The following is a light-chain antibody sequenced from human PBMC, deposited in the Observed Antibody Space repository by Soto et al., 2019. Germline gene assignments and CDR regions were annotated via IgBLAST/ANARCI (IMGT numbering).Light chain of an antibody. V-gene: IGKV3-15*01. CDR3: QHYNNWPLT. CDR2: GAS. J-gene: IGKJ4*01. Sequence: ETVMTQSPATLSVSPGERATLSCRASQSVGNNLAWYQQKPGQAPRLLIYGASTRATGIPARFSGSGSETEFTLTISSLQSEDFAVYYCQHYNNWPLTFGGGTKVEIK. CDR1: QSVGNN.